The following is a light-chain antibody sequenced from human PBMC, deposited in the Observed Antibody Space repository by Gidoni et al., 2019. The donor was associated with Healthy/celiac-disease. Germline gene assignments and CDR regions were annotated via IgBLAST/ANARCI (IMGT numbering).Light chain of an antibody. CDR3: QQYYSYPPT. V-gene: IGKV1-8*01. CDR2: AAS. Sequence: AIRMTQSPSSFSASTGDRVTITCRASQGISSYLAWYQHKPGKAPKLLIYAASTLQSGVPSRFSGIGSGTDFTLTFSCLQSEDFATYYCQQYYSYPPTFGQGTKVEIK. J-gene: IGKJ1*01. CDR1: QGISSY.